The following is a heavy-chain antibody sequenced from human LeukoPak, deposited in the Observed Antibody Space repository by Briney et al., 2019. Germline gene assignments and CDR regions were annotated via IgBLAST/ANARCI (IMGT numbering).Heavy chain of an antibody. J-gene: IGHJ5*02. V-gene: IGHV4-4*07. CDR3: ARANYDILTGYPSVWFDP. CDR2: IYTSGST. Sequence: PSETLSLTCTVSGGSISSYYWSWIRQPAGKGLEWIGRIYTSGSTNYNPSLKSRVTMSVDTSKNQFSLKLSSVTAADTAVYYCARANYDILTGYPSVWFDPWGQGTLVTVSS. D-gene: IGHD3-9*01. CDR1: GGSISSYY.